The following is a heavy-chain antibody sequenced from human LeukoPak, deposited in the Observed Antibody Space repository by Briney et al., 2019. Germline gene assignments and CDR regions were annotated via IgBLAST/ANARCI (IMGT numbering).Heavy chain of an antibody. CDR3: AKAGGYCSSTSCYLFD. Sequence: GGSLRLSCAASGFTFSTYWMYWVRQAPGKGLEWVSSMSPNGGSTYYADSVKGRFTISRDNSKNTLYLQMNSLRAEDTAVYYCAKAGGYCSSTSCYLFDWGQGTLVTVSS. J-gene: IGHJ4*02. D-gene: IGHD2-2*01. V-gene: IGHV3-23*01. CDR2: MSPNGGST. CDR1: GFTFSTYW.